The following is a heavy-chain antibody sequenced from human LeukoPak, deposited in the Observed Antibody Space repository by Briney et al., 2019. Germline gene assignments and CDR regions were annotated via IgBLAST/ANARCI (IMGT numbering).Heavy chain of an antibody. CDR3: ARDPRDDHNSLDS. CDR2: INHNGNVN. CDR1: GFTFSSYW. J-gene: IGHJ5*01. V-gene: IGHV3-7*03. Sequence: PGGSLRLSCAASGFTFSSYWMNWARQAPGKGLEWVASINHNGNVNYYVDSVKGRFTISRDNAKNFLYLQMTSLRVEDTAMYYCARDPRDDHNSLDSWGQGTQVTVSS.